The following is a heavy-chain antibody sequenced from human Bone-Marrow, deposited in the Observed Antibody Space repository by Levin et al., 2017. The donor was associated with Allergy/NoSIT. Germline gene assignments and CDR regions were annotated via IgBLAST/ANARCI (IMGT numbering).Heavy chain of an antibody. Sequence: GESLKISCQVSGYTLTELSMHWVRQAPGKGLEWMGGFDPEDGETIYAQKFQGRVTMTEDTSTDTAYMELSSLRSEDTAVYFCAGRPYDILTGWYYFDYWGQGTLVTVSP. D-gene: IGHD3-9*01. J-gene: IGHJ4*02. V-gene: IGHV1-24*01. CDR1: GYTLTELS. CDR2: FDPEDGET. CDR3: AGRPYDILTGWYYFDY.